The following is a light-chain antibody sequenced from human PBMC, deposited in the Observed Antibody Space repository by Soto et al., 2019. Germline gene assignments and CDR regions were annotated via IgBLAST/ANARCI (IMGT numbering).Light chain of an antibody. Sequence: EIVLTQSPGTLSLAPGERATLSSRASQSVSSTLLAWHQQKPGQAPRLLIDGASSRATGIPDRFSGSGSGTDFTLTISRLEPEDFAVYYCHQYDSWTFGQGTKVDIK. CDR3: HQYDSWT. CDR1: QSVSSTL. J-gene: IGKJ1*01. V-gene: IGKV3-20*01. CDR2: GAS.